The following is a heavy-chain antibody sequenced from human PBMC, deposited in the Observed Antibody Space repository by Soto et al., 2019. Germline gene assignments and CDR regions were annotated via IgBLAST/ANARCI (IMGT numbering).Heavy chain of an antibody. CDR3: ARTPAAAITVWFVP. CDR1: GDSVSSNSAA. Sequence: SQTLSLTCAISGDSVSSNSAAWNWIRRSPSRGLEWLGRKYYRSKRYNEYAVSVKSRITINPDTSKNQFSLQLNSVPPEDTAVYYCARTPAAAITVWFVPWGQGTLVTVS. CDR2: KYYRSKRYN. D-gene: IGHD2-2*01. V-gene: IGHV6-1*01. J-gene: IGHJ5*02.